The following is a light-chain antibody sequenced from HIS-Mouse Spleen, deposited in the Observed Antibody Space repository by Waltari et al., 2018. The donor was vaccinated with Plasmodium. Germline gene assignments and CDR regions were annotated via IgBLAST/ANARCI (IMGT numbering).Light chain of an antibody. CDR3: YSTDSSGNHRV. CDR1: ALPKNY. CDR2: EDS. J-gene: IGLJ3*02. Sequence: SYELTQPPSVSVSPGQTARITCSGDALPKNYAYWYQQKSGQAPVLVIDEDSKRPSGIPEIFAGSSSETMANLTSSGAQVEDEADYYCYSTDSSGNHRVFGGGTKLTVL. V-gene: IGLV3-10*01.